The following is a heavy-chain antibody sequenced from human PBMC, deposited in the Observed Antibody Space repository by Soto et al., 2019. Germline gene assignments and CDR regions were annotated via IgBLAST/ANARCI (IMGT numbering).Heavy chain of an antibody. Sequence: GGSLRLSCAASGFTFSSYWMHWVRQAPGKGLVWVSRINSDGSSTSYADSVKGRFTISRDNAKNTLYLQMNSLRAEDTAVYYCASDIVLMVYAIRLGYWGQGTLVTVSS. V-gene: IGHV3-74*01. D-gene: IGHD2-8*01. CDR1: GFTFSSYW. CDR3: ASDIVLMVYAIRLGY. CDR2: INSDGSST. J-gene: IGHJ4*02.